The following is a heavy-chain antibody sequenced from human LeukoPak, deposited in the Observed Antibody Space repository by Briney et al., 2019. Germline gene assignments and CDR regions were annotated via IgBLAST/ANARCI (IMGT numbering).Heavy chain of an antibody. Sequence: ASVKVSFKASGSTFTSYGISWVRQAPGQGLEWMGWISAYNGNTNYAQKLQGRVTMTTDTSTSTAYMELRSLRSDDTAVYYCARDYFAYCGGDCYSYYYYYGMDVWGQGTTVTVSS. J-gene: IGHJ6*02. CDR3: ARDYFAYCGGDCYSYYYYYGMDV. D-gene: IGHD2-21*02. CDR2: ISAYNGNT. V-gene: IGHV1-18*01. CDR1: GSTFTSYG.